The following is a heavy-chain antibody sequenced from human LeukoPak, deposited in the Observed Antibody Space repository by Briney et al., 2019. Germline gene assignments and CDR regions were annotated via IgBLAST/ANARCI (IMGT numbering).Heavy chain of an antibody. CDR3: ARRVNTQYDSSGYRFAY. D-gene: IGHD3-22*01. V-gene: IGHV4-39*01. CDR2: IYYSGST. Sequence: SETLTLTCTVSGGSISSSSYYWGWIRQPPGKGLEWIGNIYYSGSTYYNPSLKSRVTISVDTSKKQFSLKLSSVTAADTAVYYCARRVNTQYDSSGYRFAYWCQGTLVTVSS. CDR1: GGSISSSSYY. J-gene: IGHJ4*02.